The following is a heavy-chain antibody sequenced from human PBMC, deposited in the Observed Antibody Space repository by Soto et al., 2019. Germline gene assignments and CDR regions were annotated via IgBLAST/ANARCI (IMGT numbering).Heavy chain of an antibody. V-gene: IGHV3-21*01. D-gene: IGHD1-7*01. CDR3: VRDPPTGTTLDWVDS. Sequence: VGSLRLSCAASGFSFSSDSMGWVRQAPGKGLEWVSSISSSGSFMNYADSVKGRFTISRDNAKNSLYLQMSSLKDEDTAVYYCVRDPPTGTTLDWVDSWGQGTLVTVSS. J-gene: IGHJ5*01. CDR1: GFSFSSDS. CDR2: ISSSGSFM.